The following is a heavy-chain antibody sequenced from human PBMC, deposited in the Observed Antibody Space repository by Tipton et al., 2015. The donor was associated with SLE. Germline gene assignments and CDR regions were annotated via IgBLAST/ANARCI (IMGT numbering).Heavy chain of an antibody. V-gene: IGHV4-59*11. CDR2: TYNSGSG. CDR3: ARSDYYDRSGYSSYAFDI. D-gene: IGHD3-22*01. Sequence: TLSLTCTVSGGSISSHYWSWIRQPPGKGLEWIGYTYNSGSGNYNPSLKSRVTISVDTSKNQFSLKLSSVSAADTAVYYCARSDYYDRSGYSSYAFDIWGQGTMVTASS. J-gene: IGHJ3*02. CDR1: GGSISSHY.